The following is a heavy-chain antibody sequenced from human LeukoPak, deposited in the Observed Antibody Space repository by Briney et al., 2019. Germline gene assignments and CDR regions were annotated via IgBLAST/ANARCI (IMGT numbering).Heavy chain of an antibody. CDR2: IRYDGSNK. V-gene: IGHV3-30*02. CDR1: GFTFSSYG. CDR3: ARPHSDYGGIDY. J-gene: IGHJ4*02. D-gene: IGHD4-17*01. Sequence: GGSLRLSCAASGFTFSSYGMHWVRQAPGKGLEWVAFIRYDGSNKYYADSVKGRFTISRDNSKNTLYLQMNSLRAEDTAVYYCARPHSDYGGIDYWGRGTLVTVSS.